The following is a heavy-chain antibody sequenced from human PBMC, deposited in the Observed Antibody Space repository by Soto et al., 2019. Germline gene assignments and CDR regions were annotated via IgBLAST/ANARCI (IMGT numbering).Heavy chain of an antibody. CDR2: IIPILGIA. CDR1: GGTFSSYI. Sequence: SVKVSCKASGGTFSSYIISWVRQAPGQGLEWMGRIIPILGIANYAQKFQGRVTITADKSTSTAYMELSSPRSEDTAVYYCARFPQTAIVGAAYFDYWGQGTLVTVSS. CDR3: ARFPQTAIVGAAYFDY. J-gene: IGHJ4*02. D-gene: IGHD1-26*01. V-gene: IGHV1-69*02.